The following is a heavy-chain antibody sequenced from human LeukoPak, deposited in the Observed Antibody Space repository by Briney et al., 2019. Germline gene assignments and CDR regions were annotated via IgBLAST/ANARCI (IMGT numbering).Heavy chain of an antibody. V-gene: IGHV4-59*01. D-gene: IGHD3-10*01. CDR3: ARDGSGSYKGGWFDP. J-gene: IGHJ5*02. Sequence: SETLSLTCTVSGGSISSYYWSWIRQPPGKGLEWIGYIYYSGSTNYNPSLKSRVTISVDTSKNQFSLKLSSVTAADTAMYYCARDGSGSYKGGWFDPWGQGTLVTVSS. CDR1: GGSISSYY. CDR2: IYYSGST.